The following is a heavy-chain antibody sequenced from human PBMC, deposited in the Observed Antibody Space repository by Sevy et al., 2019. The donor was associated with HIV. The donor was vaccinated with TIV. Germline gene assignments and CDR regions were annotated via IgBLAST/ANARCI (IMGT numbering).Heavy chain of an antibody. CDR2: ISYDGSNK. J-gene: IGHJ6*03. CDR1: GFTFSSYA. V-gene: IGHV3-30-3*01. Sequence: GGSLRLSCAASGFTFSSYAMHWVRQAPGKGLEWVAVISYDGSNKYYADSVKGRFTISRDNSKNTLYLQMNSLRAEDTAVYYCAREGRGKAAAGKYYYYYYMDVWGKGTTVTVSS. D-gene: IGHD6-13*01. CDR3: AREGRGKAAAGKYYYYYYMDV.